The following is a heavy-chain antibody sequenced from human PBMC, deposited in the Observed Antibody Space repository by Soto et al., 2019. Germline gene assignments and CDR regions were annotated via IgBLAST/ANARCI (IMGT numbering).Heavy chain of an antibody. J-gene: IGHJ4*02. V-gene: IGHV3-64*01. CDR2: NSSNGGST. CDR3: ARGSGDFWSGPTFDY. Sequence: GESLKISCAASGITFSSYAMHWVRQAPGKGLEYVSANSSNGGSTYYANYVKGSFTISSDNFKNTLYLQMGSLRAEDMAVYDCARGSGDFWSGPTFDYWGQGTLVTVSS. D-gene: IGHD3-3*01. CDR1: GITFSSYA.